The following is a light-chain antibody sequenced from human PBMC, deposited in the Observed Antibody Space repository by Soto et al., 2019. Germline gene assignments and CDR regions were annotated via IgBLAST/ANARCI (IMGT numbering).Light chain of an antibody. J-gene: IGLJ1*01. CDR2: DKG. Sequence: QSVLTQSPSVSAAPGQRVTISCTGSSSNIGARRDVHWYQQLPGRAPKLLIYDKGNRPSGVPDRFSVSKSGTSASLAITGLQADDEADYYCQSYDNEVNGLYVFGTGTQLTVL. CDR3: QSYDNEVNGLYV. V-gene: IGLV1-40*01. CDR1: SSNIGARRD.